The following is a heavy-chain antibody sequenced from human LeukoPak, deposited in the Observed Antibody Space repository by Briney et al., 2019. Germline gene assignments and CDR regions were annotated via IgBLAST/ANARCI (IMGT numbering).Heavy chain of an antibody. CDR1: GGSISSYY. Sequence: SETLSLTCTASGGSISSYYWSWIRQPPGKGLEWIGCIYYSGSTDYNPSLKSRVTISVDTSKNQFSLKLSSVTAADTAVYYCARGPNYPSPSPFDYWGQGTLVTVSS. V-gene: IGHV4-59*08. CDR3: ARGPNYPSPSPFDY. CDR2: IYYSGST. J-gene: IGHJ4*02. D-gene: IGHD5-24*01.